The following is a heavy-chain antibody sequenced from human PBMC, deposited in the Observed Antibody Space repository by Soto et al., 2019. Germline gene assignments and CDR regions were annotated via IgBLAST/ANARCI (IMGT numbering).Heavy chain of an antibody. D-gene: IGHD1-26*01. V-gene: IGHV4-34*01. CDR2: INHSGST. CDR3: ARGSGIVGAIGEDY. Sequence: SDTLSLTCAVYGGSFSGYYWSWIRQPPGKGLEWIGEINHSGSTNYNPSLKSRVTISVDTSKNQFSLKLSSVTAADTAVYYCARGSGIVGAIGEDYWGQGTLVTVS. CDR1: GGSFSGYY. J-gene: IGHJ4*02.